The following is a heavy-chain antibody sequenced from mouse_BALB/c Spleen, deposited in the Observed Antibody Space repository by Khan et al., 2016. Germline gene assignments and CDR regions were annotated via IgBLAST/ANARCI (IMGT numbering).Heavy chain of an antibody. CDR2: INPDSSTI. D-gene: IGHD1-1*01. CDR3: ARAGYYGYRAY. Sequence: EVQLQESGGGLVQPGGSLKLSCAASGFDLSRYWMSWVRQAPGKGLEWIGEINPDSSTINYTPSLKDRFIISRDNAKNTLYLQVSTVRSEDAALDYCARAGYYGYRAYWGQGTLVSVSA. J-gene: IGHJ3*01. V-gene: IGHV4-1*02. CDR1: GFDLSRYW.